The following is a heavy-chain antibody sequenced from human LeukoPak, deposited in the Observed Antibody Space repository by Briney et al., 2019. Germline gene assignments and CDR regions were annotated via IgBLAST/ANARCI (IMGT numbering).Heavy chain of an antibody. CDR1: GFTFSSYS. CDR3: AKDRSSIAAAGGVDY. Sequence: GGSLRLSCAASGFTFSSYSMNWVRQAPGKGLEWVSSISSSSSYIYYADSVKGRFTISRDNAKNSLYLQMNSLSAEDTAVYYCAKDRSSIAAAGGVDYWGQGTLVTVSS. CDR2: ISSSSSYI. J-gene: IGHJ4*02. V-gene: IGHV3-21*04. D-gene: IGHD6-13*01.